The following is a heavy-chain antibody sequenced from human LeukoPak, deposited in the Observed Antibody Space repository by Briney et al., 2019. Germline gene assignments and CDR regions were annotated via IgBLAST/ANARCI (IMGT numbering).Heavy chain of an antibody. V-gene: IGHV1-18*01. CDR2: ISAYNGNT. D-gene: IGHD6-13*01. CDR3: ARDHRRQQLALGY. Sequence: ASVKVSCKDSGYTFTSYGISWVRQAPGQGGEWMGWISAYNGNTNNVQKLQGRVTMTPDTSTSTAYMELRSLRSDDTAVYYCARDHRRQQLALGYWGQGTLVTVSS. CDR1: GYTFTSYG. J-gene: IGHJ4*02.